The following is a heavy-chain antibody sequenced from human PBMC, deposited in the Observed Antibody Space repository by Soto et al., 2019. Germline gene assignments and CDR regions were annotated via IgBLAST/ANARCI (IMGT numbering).Heavy chain of an antibody. V-gene: IGHV1-69*02. D-gene: IGHD3-10*01. Sequence: GASVKVCCKASGDTFSFYTINWVRQAPGLGLEWVGRINPILSMSNYAQKFQGRVTMTADKSTNTAYMELRSLRSEDTAMYFCATSYGSGYRAFDSWGQGALVTVSS. J-gene: IGHJ4*02. CDR3: ATSYGSGYRAFDS. CDR1: GDTFSFYT. CDR2: INPILSMS.